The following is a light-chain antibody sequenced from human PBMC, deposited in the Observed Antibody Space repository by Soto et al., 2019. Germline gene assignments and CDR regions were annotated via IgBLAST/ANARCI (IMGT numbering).Light chain of an antibody. J-gene: IGKJ1*01. V-gene: IGKV3-15*01. CDR1: QSVSVD. CDR2: GAS. CDR3: QQYNNWPPWT. Sequence: MTQSPATLSVSPGERVTLSCRASQSVSVDLAWYQQRPGQAPRLLIYGASTRATGIPVRFSGSGSGTEFSLTISSLQSEDFAFYYCQQYNNWPPWTFGQGTKVDIK.